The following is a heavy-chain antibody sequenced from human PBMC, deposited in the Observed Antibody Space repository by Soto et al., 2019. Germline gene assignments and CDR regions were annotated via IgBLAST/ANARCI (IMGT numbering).Heavy chain of an antibody. V-gene: IGHV3-21*01. Sequence: GGSLRLSCAASGFTFNSYSVNWVRQAPGKGLEWVALISSGSVHIDFADSVKGRFTISRDDVTNSVSLQMDSLRVEDTGIYYCARYDAFKAFDLWGQGTMVTVSS. CDR3: ARYDAFKAFDL. CDR1: GFTFNSYS. J-gene: IGHJ3*01. D-gene: IGHD1-1*01. CDR2: ISSGSVHI.